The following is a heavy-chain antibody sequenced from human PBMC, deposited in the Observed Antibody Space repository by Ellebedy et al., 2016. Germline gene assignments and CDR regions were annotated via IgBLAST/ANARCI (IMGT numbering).Heavy chain of an antibody. D-gene: IGHD3-3*01. V-gene: IGHV3-53*05. J-gene: IGHJ6*02. CDR1: GFTVSTNY. CDR2: IFSDGNT. Sequence: GESLKISCAASGFTVSTNYMKWVRQAPGKGLEWVSAIFSDGNTYYADSVKGRFTISRDNSKNTLYLQMNSLRSDDTAMYYCARDQYNDFWSGYYPDYYYYGMDVWGQGTTVTVSS. CDR3: ARDQYNDFWSGYYPDYYYYGMDV.